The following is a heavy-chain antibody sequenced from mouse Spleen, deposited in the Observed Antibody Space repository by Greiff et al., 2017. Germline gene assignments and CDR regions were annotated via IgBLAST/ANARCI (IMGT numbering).Heavy chain of an antibody. CDR1: GYTFTSYW. CDR3: ARVDGYYFDY. D-gene: IGHD2-3*01. CDR2: IYPGSGSN. J-gene: IGHJ2*01. V-gene: IGHV1-55*01. Sequence: QVQLQQPGAELVKPGASVKMSCKASGYTFTSYWITWVKQRPGQGLEWIGDIYPGSGSNNYNEKFKSKATLTGDKSARTAFKRLSSLTSEDSAVYYCARVDGYYFDYWGQGTTLTVSS.